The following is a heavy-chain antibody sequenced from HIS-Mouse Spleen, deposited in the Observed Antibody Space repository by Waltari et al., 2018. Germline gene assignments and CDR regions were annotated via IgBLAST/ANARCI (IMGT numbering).Heavy chain of an antibody. CDR1: GGSISSSSYY. CDR3: AREIPYSSSWYDWYFDL. D-gene: IGHD6-13*01. V-gene: IGHV4-39*07. J-gene: IGHJ2*01. CDR2: IDYRGST. Sequence: QLQLQESGPGLVKPSETLSLTCTVSGGSISSSSYYWGWIRQPPGKGLEWVGSIDYRGSTYYNPSLKSRVTISVDTSKNQFSLKLSSVTAADTAVYYCAREIPYSSSWYDWYFDLWGRGTLVTVSS.